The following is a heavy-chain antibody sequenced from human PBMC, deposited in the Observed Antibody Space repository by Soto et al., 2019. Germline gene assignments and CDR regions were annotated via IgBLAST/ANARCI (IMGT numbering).Heavy chain of an antibody. Sequence: GESLKISCAASGFTFSSYGMHWVRQAPGKGLEWVAVISYDGSNKYYADSVKGRFTISRDNSKNTLYLQMNSLRAEDTAVYYCAKDPGEQWLVLVAGPRPANYYYYGMDVWGQGTTVTVSS. V-gene: IGHV3-30*18. D-gene: IGHD6-19*01. CDR3: AKDPGEQWLVLVAGPRPANYYYYGMDV. J-gene: IGHJ6*02. CDR2: ISYDGSNK. CDR1: GFTFSSYG.